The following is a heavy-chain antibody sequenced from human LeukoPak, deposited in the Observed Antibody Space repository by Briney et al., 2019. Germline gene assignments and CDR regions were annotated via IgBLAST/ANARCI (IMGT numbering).Heavy chain of an antibody. CDR1: GGTFSSYA. CDR2: IIPIFGTA. D-gene: IGHD3-3*01. V-gene: IGHV1-69*05. CDR3: ARDLSDFWSGFSF. Sequence: ASVKVSCKASGGTFSSYATSWVRQAPGQGLEWMGRIIPIFGTANYAQKFQGRVTITTDESTSTAYMELSSLRSEDTAVYYCARDLSDFWSGFSFWGQGTLVTVSS. J-gene: IGHJ4*02.